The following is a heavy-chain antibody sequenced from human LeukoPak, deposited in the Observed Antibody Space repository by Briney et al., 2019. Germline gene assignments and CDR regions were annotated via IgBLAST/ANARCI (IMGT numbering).Heavy chain of an antibody. Sequence: GRSLRLSCAASGFTFSNYGMHWVRQTPGKGLEWVAVISYDGSNKYYGDSVKGRFTISRDNSKNTLNLQMNSLRAEDTAVYYCATVVGDGTYYYYRMDVWGQGTTVTVYS. J-gene: IGHJ6*02. V-gene: IGHV3-30*03. D-gene: IGHD3-16*01. CDR1: GFTFSNYG. CDR2: ISYDGSNK. CDR3: ATVVGDGTYYYYRMDV.